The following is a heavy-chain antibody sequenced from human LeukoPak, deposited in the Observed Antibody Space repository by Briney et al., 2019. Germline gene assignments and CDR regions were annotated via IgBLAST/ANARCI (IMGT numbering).Heavy chain of an antibody. CDR1: GYTFTGYY. Sequence: ASVKVSCKASGYTFTGYYMHGVRQAPGQGLEWMGWINPNSGGTNYAQKFQGRVTMTRDTSISTAYMELSRLRSDDTAVYYCARTMVRGAKTLPFDYWGQGTLVTVSS. CDR3: ARTMVRGAKTLPFDY. D-gene: IGHD3-10*01. CDR2: INPNSGGT. J-gene: IGHJ4*02. V-gene: IGHV1-2*02.